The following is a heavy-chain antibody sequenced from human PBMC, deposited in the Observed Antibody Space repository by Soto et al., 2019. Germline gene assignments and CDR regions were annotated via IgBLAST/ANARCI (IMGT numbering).Heavy chain of an antibody. D-gene: IGHD3-10*01. V-gene: IGHV1-18*01. Sequence: ASVKVSCKASGYTFTSYGISWVRQAPGQGLEWMGWISAYNGNTNYAQKLQGRVTMTTDTSTSTAYMELRSLRSDDTAVYYCARVPRLLLCGYGEAFDIWYPATIVT. CDR1: GYTFTSYG. CDR3: ARVPRLLLCGYGEAFDI. CDR2: ISAYNGNT. J-gene: IGHJ3*02.